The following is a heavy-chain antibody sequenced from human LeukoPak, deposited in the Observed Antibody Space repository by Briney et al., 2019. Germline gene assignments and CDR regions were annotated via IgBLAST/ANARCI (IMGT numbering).Heavy chain of an antibody. J-gene: IGHJ4*02. Sequence: PGRSLRLSCAASGFTFDDYAMHWARQAPGKGLEWVSGISWNSGSIGYADSVKGRFTISRDNAKNSLYLQMNSLRAEDTALYYCAKDISTGGSWHNQFDYWGQGTLVTVSS. CDR2: ISWNSGSI. CDR1: GFTFDDYA. V-gene: IGHV3-9*01. D-gene: IGHD1/OR15-1a*01. CDR3: AKDISTGGSWHNQFDY.